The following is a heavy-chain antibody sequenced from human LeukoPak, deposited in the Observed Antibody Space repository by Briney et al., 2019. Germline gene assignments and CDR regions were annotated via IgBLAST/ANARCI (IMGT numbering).Heavy chain of an antibody. J-gene: IGHJ3*02. V-gene: IGHV1-8*03. Sequence: ASVKVSCKASGYTFTGYDINWVRQATGQGLEWMGWMNPNSGNTGYAQKFQGRVTITRNTSISTAYMELSSLRSEDTAVYYCAARDYDFWSGDAFDIWGQGTMVTVSS. CDR3: AARDYDFWSGDAFDI. D-gene: IGHD3-3*01. CDR2: MNPNSGNT. CDR1: GYTFTGYD.